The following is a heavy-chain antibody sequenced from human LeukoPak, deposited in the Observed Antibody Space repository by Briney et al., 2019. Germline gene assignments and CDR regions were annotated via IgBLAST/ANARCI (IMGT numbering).Heavy chain of an antibody. CDR2: IKSDGGST. Sequence: PGGSLRLSCAASGFTFSSYWMHWVRQAPGKGLVWASRIKSDGGSTSYADSVKGRFTISRDNAKNTLYLQMNSLRAEDTAVYYCARGSYYYDSSGYSPGAYWGQGTLVTVSS. CDR1: GFTFSSYW. D-gene: IGHD3-22*01. J-gene: IGHJ4*02. V-gene: IGHV3-74*01. CDR3: ARGSYYYDSSGYSPGAY.